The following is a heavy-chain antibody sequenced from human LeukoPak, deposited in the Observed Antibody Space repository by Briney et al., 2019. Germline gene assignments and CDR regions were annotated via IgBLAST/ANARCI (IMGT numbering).Heavy chain of an antibody. CDR3: TKEGRNQRWFDP. CDR1: GAFVSRES. Sequence: SETLSLTCTVSGAFVSRESWSWIRQPPGKGLEWIGYISHRGNTDYKPSLESRVTISLDRSNNQFSLTLTSVTAADTAVYYCTKEGRNQRWFDPWGQGTLVTVSS. D-gene: IGHD6-25*01. CDR2: ISHRGNT. J-gene: IGHJ5*02. V-gene: IGHV4-59*02.